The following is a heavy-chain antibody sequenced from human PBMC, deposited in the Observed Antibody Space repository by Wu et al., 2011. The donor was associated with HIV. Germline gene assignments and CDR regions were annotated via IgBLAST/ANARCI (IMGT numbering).Heavy chain of an antibody. D-gene: IGHD1-26*01. V-gene: IGHV1-69*05. CDR1: GYTFTGYY. Sequence: GPEVKKPGASVRISCKASGYTFTGYYMHWVRQAPGQGLEWIGGIIPMYGVTNTAQKFQGRVTITTDEPSTTVYMDLRSLRFEDTALYYCACRLPGVGVGRHYYYGMDVWGQGTTVTVSS. CDR3: ACRLPGVGVGRHYYYGMDV. J-gene: IGHJ6*02. CDR2: IIPMYGVT.